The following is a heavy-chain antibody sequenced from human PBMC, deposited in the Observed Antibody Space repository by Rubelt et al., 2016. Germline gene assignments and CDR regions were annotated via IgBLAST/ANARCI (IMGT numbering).Heavy chain of an antibody. CDR3: ARGRELYYYGMDV. Sequence: LEWVSCISGSGTPMYYADSVKGRFTISRDNAKNSLYLQMNSLRVEDTAVYYCARGRELYYYGMDVWGQGTTVTVSS. CDR2: ISGSGTPM. J-gene: IGHJ6*02. V-gene: IGHV3-11*01. D-gene: IGHD1-7*01.